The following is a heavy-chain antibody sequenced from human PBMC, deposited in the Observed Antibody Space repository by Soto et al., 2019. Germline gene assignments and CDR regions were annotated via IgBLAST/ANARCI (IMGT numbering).Heavy chain of an antibody. V-gene: IGHV1-18*01. CDR3: ARAGAAPYYFYGMGV. D-gene: IGHD2-15*01. CDR2: ISTYNGDT. CDR1: GYTFTTSG. J-gene: IGHJ6*02. Sequence: QVQLVQSGVEVRKPGPSVKVSCKASGYTFTTSGISWLRQAPGQGLEWMGWISTYNGDTNDAPKFQDRVTMTIDTSTSTADMELRSLRSDDTAVYYCARAGAAPYYFYGMGVWGQGARVSVSS.